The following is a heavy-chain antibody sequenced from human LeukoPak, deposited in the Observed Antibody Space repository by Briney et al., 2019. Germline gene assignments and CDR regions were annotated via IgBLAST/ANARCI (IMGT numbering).Heavy chain of an antibody. CDR2: IIPIFGTA. Sequence: SVKVSCKASGGTFSSYAISWVRQAPGQGLEWMGGIIPIFGTANYAQKFQGRVTITADESTSTAYMELSSLRSEDTAVYYCTRGDLSSSWYFDYWGQGTLVTVSS. CDR1: GGTFSSYA. CDR3: TRGDLSSSWYFDY. J-gene: IGHJ4*02. D-gene: IGHD6-13*01. V-gene: IGHV1-69*01.